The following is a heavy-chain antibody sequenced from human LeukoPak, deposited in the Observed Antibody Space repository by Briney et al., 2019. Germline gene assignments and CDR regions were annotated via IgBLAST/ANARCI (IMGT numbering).Heavy chain of an antibody. J-gene: IGHJ3*02. CDR3: AKEGPPDYDAFHI. Sequence: ASVKVSCKASGYTFTGDYIHWVRQAPGQGLEWMGWINPNSGGTNYAQKFQGRVTKTRDTSSSTAYMDLSRLTSDDTAVYYCAKEGPPDYDAFHIWGQGTMVTVSS. CDR2: INPNSGGT. V-gene: IGHV1-2*02. D-gene: IGHD2-2*01. CDR1: GYTFTGDY.